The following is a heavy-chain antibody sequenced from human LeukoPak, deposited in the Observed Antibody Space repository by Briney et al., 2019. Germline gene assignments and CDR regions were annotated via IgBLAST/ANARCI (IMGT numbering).Heavy chain of an antibody. Sequence: SETLSLTCAVYGGSFSGYYWSWIRQPPGKGLEWTGEINHSGSTNYNPSLKSRVTISVDTSKNQFSLKLSSVTAADTAVYYCARGQAFDIWGQGTMVTVSS. CDR3: ARGQAFDI. CDR2: INHSGST. CDR1: GGSFSGYY. V-gene: IGHV4-34*01. J-gene: IGHJ3*02.